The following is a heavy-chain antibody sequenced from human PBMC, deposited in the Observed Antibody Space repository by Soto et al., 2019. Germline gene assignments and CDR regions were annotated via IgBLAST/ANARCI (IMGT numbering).Heavy chain of an antibody. D-gene: IGHD3-22*01. V-gene: IGHV4-59*01. J-gene: IGHJ4*02. CDR1: GGSISSYY. CDR3: ARAENYYDSSGYFDY. CDR2: IYYSGST. Sequence: PSETLSLTCTVSGGSISSYYWSWIRQPPGKGLEWIGYIYYSGSTNYNPSLKSRVTISVDTSKNQFSLKLSSVTAADTAVYYCARAENYYDSSGYFDYWGQGTLVTVS.